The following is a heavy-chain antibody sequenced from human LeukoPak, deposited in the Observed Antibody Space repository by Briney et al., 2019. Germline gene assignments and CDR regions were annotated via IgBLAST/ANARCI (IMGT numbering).Heavy chain of an antibody. CDR3: ARRVTMVRGVIGDAFDI. D-gene: IGHD3-10*01. CDR1: GGSISTGSYY. Sequence: SQTLSLTCTVSGGSISTGSYYWSWIRQPAGKGLEWIGRIYISGSTNYNPSLKSRVTISIDTSKNQFSLKLSSVTAADTAIYYCARRVTMVRGVIGDAFDIWGQGTMVIVSS. V-gene: IGHV4-61*02. CDR2: IYISGST. J-gene: IGHJ3*02.